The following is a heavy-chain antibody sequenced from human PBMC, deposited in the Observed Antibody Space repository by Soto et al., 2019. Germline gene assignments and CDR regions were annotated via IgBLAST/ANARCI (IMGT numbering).Heavy chain of an antibody. V-gene: IGHV1-18*01. CDR1: GYTFTSYG. CDR3: ARDVGSGYWFDP. Sequence: QVQLVQSGAEVKKPGASVKVSCKASGYTFTSYGISWVRQAPGQGLEWMGWISAYNGNTNYAQKLQGRVTRTTATGASTAYTELKSLRSDDTAVYYCARDVGSGYWFDPWGQGTLVTVSS. D-gene: IGHD3-22*01. J-gene: IGHJ5*02. CDR2: ISAYNGNT.